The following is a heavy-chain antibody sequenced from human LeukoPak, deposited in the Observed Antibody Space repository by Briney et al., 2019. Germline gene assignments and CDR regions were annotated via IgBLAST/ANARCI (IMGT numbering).Heavy chain of an antibody. CDR1: GYTFTGYY. Sequence: ASVKVSCKASGYTFTGYYMHWVRQAPGQGLEWLGRINPMTGGTNYAQKFQGRVTMTRDTSISTAYMELRRLRSDDTAVYYCARDHLRGESAGGYHFDIWGQGALVTVSA. J-gene: IGHJ4*02. V-gene: IGHV1-2*06. D-gene: IGHD5-18*01. CDR3: ARDHLRGESAGGYHFDI. CDR2: INPMTGGT.